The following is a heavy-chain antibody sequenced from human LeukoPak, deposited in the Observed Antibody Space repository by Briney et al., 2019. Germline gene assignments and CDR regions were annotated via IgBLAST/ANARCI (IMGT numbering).Heavy chain of an antibody. CDR2: ISSSSII. Sequence: GGSLRLSCAASGFTFSSYKLNWVRQAPGKGLEWVSYISSSSIIYYADSVKGRFTISRDNAKNSLYLQMNSLRAEDTAVYYCARESEGAARRPIDYWGQGTLVTVSS. CDR3: ARESEGAARRPIDY. CDR1: GFTFSSYK. D-gene: IGHD6-6*01. V-gene: IGHV3-48*01. J-gene: IGHJ4*02.